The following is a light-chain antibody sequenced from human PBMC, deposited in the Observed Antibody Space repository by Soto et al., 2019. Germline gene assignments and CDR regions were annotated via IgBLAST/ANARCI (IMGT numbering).Light chain of an antibody. CDR1: QSVSSSY. J-gene: IGKJ1*01. CDR2: GAS. V-gene: IGKV3-20*01. Sequence: EIVLTQSPGTLSLSPGERATLSCRASQSVSSSYLAWYQQKPGQAPRLLIYGASSRATGIPDRFSGSGSGTDFTLTISRLEPEEFAVYYCQQYGSFWTFGQGTKV. CDR3: QQYGSFWT.